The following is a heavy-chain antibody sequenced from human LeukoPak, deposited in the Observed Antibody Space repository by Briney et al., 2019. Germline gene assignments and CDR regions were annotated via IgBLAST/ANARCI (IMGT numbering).Heavy chain of an antibody. CDR3: AKDQQRYCSGGSCLNSFDY. V-gene: IGHV3-23*01. CDR1: GFTSSSYA. CDR2: ISGSGSST. D-gene: IGHD2-15*01. J-gene: IGHJ4*02. Sequence: AGGSLRLSCAASGFTSSSYAMSWVRQAPGKGLEWVSAISGSGSSTYYADSVKGRFTISRDNSKNTLYLQMNSLRAEDTAVYYCAKDQQRYCSGGSCLNSFDYWGQGTLVTVSS.